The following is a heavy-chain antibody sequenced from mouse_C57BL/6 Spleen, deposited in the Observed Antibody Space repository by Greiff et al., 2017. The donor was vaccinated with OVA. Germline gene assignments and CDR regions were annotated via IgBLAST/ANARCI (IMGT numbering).Heavy chain of an antibody. CDR2: ISNGGGST. CDR3: ARHHYGRGDFDV. V-gene: IGHV5-12*01. D-gene: IGHD1-1*01. Sequence: EVKLVESGGGLVQPGGSLKLSCAASGFTFSDYYMYWVRQTPEQRLEWVAYISNGGGSTYYPDTVKGRFIISSDNAKNTLYLQMSRLKSEDTAMYYCARHHYGRGDFDVWGTGTTVTVSS. J-gene: IGHJ1*03. CDR1: GFTFSDYY.